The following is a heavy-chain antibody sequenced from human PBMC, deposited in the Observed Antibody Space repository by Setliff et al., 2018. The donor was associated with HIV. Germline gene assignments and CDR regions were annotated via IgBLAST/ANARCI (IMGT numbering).Heavy chain of an antibody. D-gene: IGHD2-15*01. CDR1: DDPISSYY. J-gene: IGHJ6*03. Sequence: TLSLTCYVTDDPISSYYWSWVRQPAGKGLEWIGRLYVSGDTNYNPSLKSRVTMSLDTSKKHFSLNLKSVTAADTAVYYCALTGHRLLRGYMDVWGKGTTVTV. CDR2: LYVSGDT. V-gene: IGHV4-4*07. CDR3: ALTGHRLLRGYMDV.